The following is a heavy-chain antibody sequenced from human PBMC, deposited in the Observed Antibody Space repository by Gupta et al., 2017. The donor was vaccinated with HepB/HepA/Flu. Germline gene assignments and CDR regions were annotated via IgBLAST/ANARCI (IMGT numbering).Heavy chain of an antibody. CDR3: AKDLWFWSGMDV. D-gene: IGHD3-3*01. CDR2: IGRDMRQ. V-gene: IGHV3-23*01. CDR1: GFTIGGNA. Sequence: EVQLLESGGDLVQPGGSLRLSGAVSGFTIGGNALSWVRQAPGKGLEWVSGIGRDMRQQYTDSVRGRFTISRDNSENRVYLQMNSLRVEDTAVYYCAKDLWFWSGMDVWGKGTTVTVSS. J-gene: IGHJ6*03.